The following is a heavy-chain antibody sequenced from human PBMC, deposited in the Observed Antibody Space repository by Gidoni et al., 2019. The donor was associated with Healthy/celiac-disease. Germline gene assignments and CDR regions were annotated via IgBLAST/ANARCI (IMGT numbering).Heavy chain of an antibody. V-gene: IGHV5-51*01. J-gene: IGHJ4*02. CDR2: IYPGDSDT. CDR3: ARHSSPYPLRWLQPDY. CDR1: GYSFTSYW. D-gene: IGHD5-12*01. Sequence: EVQLVQSGAEVKKPGESLKISCTGSGYSFTSYWIGWVRQMPGKGLEWMGIIYPGDSDTRYSPSFQGQVTISADKSISTAYLQWSSLKASDTAMYYCARHSSPYPLRWLQPDYWGQGTLVTVSS.